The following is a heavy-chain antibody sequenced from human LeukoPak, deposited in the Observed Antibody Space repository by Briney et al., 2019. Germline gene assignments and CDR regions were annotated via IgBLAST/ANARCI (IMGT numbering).Heavy chain of an antibody. Sequence: PSETLSLTCAVYGGSFSCYYWSWIRQPAGKRQEWIGDINHSGSTNYNPSLKRRVTISVDTSNNQFSLKLSCVNAADTAVYYCARAIVVVPAASQFVVWFDPWGQGNLVPVSS. CDR2: INHSGST. V-gene: IGHV4-34*01. D-gene: IGHD2-2*01. J-gene: IGHJ5*02. CDR3: ARAIVVVPAASQFVVWFDP. CDR1: GGSFSCYY.